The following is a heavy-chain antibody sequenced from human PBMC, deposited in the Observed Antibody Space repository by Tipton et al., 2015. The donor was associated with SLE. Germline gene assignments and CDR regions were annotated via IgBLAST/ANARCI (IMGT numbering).Heavy chain of an antibody. CDR1: GGSIGTHY. J-gene: IGHJ5*02. D-gene: IGHD2-21*02. V-gene: IGHV4-4*07. CDR2: IYAGGTT. CDR3: ARGLQAFCGGDCPFDL. Sequence: TLSLTCNVSGGSIGTHYWSWIRQSAVKGLEYIGRIYAGGTTNYHPPLKSRVTMSVDTSKHQFSLTLRSVTAANTAIYYCARGLQAFCGGDCPFDLWGQGTLVTVSS.